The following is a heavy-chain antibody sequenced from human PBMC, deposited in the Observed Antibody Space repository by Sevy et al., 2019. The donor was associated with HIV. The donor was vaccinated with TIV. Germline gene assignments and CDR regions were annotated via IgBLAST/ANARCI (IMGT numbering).Heavy chain of an antibody. J-gene: IGHJ4*02. CDR3: ARVSIAVAGTDYFDY. V-gene: IGHV3-7*01. D-gene: IGHD6-19*01. Sequence: GGSLRLSCAASGFTFSTYWMSWVRQAPGKGLERVANIKQDGSEKYYVDPVKGRFTISRDNAKNSLYLQMNSLRAEDTAVYYCARVSIAVAGTDYFDYWGQGTLVTVSS. CDR2: IKQDGSEK. CDR1: GFTFSTYW.